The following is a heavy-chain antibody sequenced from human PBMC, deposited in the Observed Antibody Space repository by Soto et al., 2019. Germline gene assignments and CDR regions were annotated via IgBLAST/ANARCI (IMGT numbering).Heavy chain of an antibody. CDR2: VSGYNGNT. CDR1: GYIFINYV. J-gene: IGHJ5*02. CDR3: ARDEVPAANWLDR. Sequence: GASVKVSCKASGYIFINYVITWVRQAPGQGLEWMGWVSGYNGNTKYADKLQGRVTMTTDTSATTAYMELRSLRSDDTAVYYCARDEVPAANWLDRWGQGNLVIVSS. D-gene: IGHD2-2*01. V-gene: IGHV1-18*01.